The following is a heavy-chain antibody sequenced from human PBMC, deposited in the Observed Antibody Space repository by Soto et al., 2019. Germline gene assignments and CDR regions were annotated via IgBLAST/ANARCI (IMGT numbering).Heavy chain of an antibody. Sequence: QVQLVESGGGAVQPGESLRLSCVASGFDFTYYAMHWVRQAPGKGLESVAVMSSDGSKIHHTDSVKGRFTISRDNSKNTLYLQMNSLRKEDTAVYFCAKDEGVGGTLGLFDYWGQGTVVSVSS. D-gene: IGHD1-26*01. CDR2: MSSDGSKI. CDR3: AKDEGVGGTLGLFDY. V-gene: IGHV3-30*18. CDR1: GFDFTYYA. J-gene: IGHJ4*02.